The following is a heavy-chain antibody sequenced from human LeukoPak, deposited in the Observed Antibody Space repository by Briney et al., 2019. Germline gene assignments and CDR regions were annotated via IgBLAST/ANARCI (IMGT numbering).Heavy chain of an antibody. CDR2: INPNSGGT. V-gene: IGHV1-2*02. CDR3: AREDYDFWSGSSGHYMDV. J-gene: IGHJ6*03. D-gene: IGHD3-3*01. Sequence: ASVKVSCKTSGYTFTGYYIHWVRQAPGQGLEWMGWINPNSGGTNYAQKFQGRVTMTRDTSISTAYMELSRLRSDDTAVYYCAREDYDFWSGSSGHYMDVWGKGTTVTVSS. CDR1: GYTFTGYY.